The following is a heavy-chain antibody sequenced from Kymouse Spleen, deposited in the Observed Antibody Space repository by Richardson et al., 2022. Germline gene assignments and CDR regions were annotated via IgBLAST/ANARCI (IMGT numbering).Heavy chain of an antibody. CDR1: GFTFSSYS. CDR3: ARDRDCTNGVCYTSYYYYGMDV. D-gene: IGHD2-8*01. CDR2: ISSSSSYI. J-gene: IGHJ6*02. Sequence: EVQLVESGGGLVKPGGSLRLSCAASGFTFSSYSMNWVRQAPGKGLEWVSSISSSSSYIYYADSVKGRFTISRDNAKNSLYLQMNSLRAEDTAVYYCARDRDCTNGVCYTSYYYYGMDVWGQGTTVTVSS. V-gene: IGHV3-21*03.